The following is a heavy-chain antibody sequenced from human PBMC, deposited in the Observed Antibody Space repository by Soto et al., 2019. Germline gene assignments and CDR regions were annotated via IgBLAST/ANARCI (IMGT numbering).Heavy chain of an antibody. CDR2: IIPIFGTA. J-gene: IGHJ4*02. CDR1: GGTFSSYA. CDR3: ACRGQWFGELFDY. Sequence: QVQLVQSGAEVKKPGSSVKVSCKASGGTFSSYAISWVRQAPGQGLEWMGGIIPIFGTANYAQKFQGRVTITADESPSTAHMELSSLRSEDTAVYYCACRGQWFGELFDYWGQGTLVTVAS. D-gene: IGHD3-10*01. V-gene: IGHV1-69*01.